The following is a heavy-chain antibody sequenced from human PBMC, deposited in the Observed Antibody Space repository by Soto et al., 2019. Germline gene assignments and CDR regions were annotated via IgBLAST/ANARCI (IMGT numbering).Heavy chain of an antibody. CDR3: ARRYSSSIDY. CDR1: GYTFTCYY. V-gene: IGHV1-2*02. Sequence: ASVKVACKASGYTFTCYYMRWVPLALGQGLEWMGWINPNSGGTNYSQTFQGNVTMTKATSISTAYMELSRLRSDDTAVYSCARRYSSSIDYWGQGTLVTVSS. D-gene: IGHD6-6*01. J-gene: IGHJ4*02. CDR2: INPNSGGT.